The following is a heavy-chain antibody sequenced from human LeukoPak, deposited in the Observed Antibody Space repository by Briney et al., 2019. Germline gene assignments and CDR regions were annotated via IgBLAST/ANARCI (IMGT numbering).Heavy chain of an antibody. CDR1: VYFISSGYD. Sequence: SETLSLTCAVSVYFISSGYDWGRIRQPPGQGLEWIGSIYHSGSTYYNPSLKSRVTISVDTSKNHFSLKLSSVTAAGKAAYYCASSRTSARRYYYTYYLDISGNRTQVTVSS. V-gene: IGHV4-38-2*01. CDR2: IYHSGST. J-gene: IGHJ6*03. D-gene: IGHD6-6*01. CDR3: ASSRTSARRYYYTYYLDI.